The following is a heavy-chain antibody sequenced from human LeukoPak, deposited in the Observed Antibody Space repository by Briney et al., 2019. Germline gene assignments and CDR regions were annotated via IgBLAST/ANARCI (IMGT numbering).Heavy chain of an antibody. V-gene: IGHV4-59*08. CDR3: ASSYGDYRPFDY. CDR1: GGSISSYY. D-gene: IGHD4-17*01. CDR2: IYYSGST. J-gene: IGHJ4*02. Sequence: PSETLSLTCAVSGGSISSYYWSWIRQPPGKGLEWIGYIYYSGSTNYNPSLKSRVTISVGTSKNQFSLKLSSVTAADTAVYYCASSYGDYRPFDYWGQGTLVTVSS.